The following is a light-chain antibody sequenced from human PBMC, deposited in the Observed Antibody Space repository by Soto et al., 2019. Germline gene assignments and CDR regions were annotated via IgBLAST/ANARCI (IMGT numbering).Light chain of an antibody. CDR3: QKYNTASYT. Sequence: DVQMTQSPSSLSASVGDRVTITCRASQGISSYLAWYQQKPGKAPKLLIYAASTLQSGVPSRFSGGGSGTEFTLAISSLQPEDVATYYCQKYNTASYTFGQGTKLEI. CDR1: QGISSY. V-gene: IGKV1-27*01. J-gene: IGKJ2*01. CDR2: AAS.